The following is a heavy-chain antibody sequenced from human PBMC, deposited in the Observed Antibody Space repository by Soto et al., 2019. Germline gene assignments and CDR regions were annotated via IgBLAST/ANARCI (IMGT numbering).Heavy chain of an antibody. D-gene: IGHD3-22*01. V-gene: IGHV4-30-2*01. CDR3: ARAITMMGDAFDI. J-gene: IGHJ3*02. CDR2: IYHSGST. Sequence: SETLSLTCAVSGGSISSGGYSWSWIRRPPGKGLEWIGYIYHSGSTYYNPSLKSRVTISVDRSKNQFSLKLSSVTAADTAVYYCARAITMMGDAFDIWGQGTMVTVSS. CDR1: GGSISSGGYS.